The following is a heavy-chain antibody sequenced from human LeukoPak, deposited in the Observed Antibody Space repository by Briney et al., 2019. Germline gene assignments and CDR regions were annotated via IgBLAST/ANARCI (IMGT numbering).Heavy chain of an antibody. CDR3: ARGPNSSSWYGDFDY. J-gene: IGHJ4*02. V-gene: IGHV4-39*07. CDR1: GGSISSSSYY. Sequence: PSETLSLTCTVSGGSISSSSYYWSWIRQPPGKGLEWIGEINHSGSTNYNPSLKSRVTISVDTSKNQFSLKLSSVTAADTAVYYCARGPNSSSWYGDFDYWGQGTLVTVSS. CDR2: INHSGST. D-gene: IGHD6-13*01.